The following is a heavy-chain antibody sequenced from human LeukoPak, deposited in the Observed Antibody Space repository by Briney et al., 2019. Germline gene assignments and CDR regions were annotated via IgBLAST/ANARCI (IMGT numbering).Heavy chain of an antibody. CDR3: ATYSSGWSLGH. D-gene: IGHD6-19*01. Sequence: GRSLRLSCAASGFTFSSYGMHWVRQAPGKGLEWVAVISYDGSNKYYADSVKGRFTISRGNSKNTLYLQMNSLRDEDTALYYCATYSSGWSLGHWGQGTLVTVSS. J-gene: IGHJ4*02. CDR2: ISYDGSNK. V-gene: IGHV3-30*03. CDR1: GFTFSSYG.